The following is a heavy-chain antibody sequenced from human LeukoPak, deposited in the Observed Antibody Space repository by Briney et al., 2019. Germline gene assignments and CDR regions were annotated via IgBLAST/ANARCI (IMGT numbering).Heavy chain of an antibody. CDR2: ITSRSTT. CDR1: GFAFSTYG. D-gene: IGHD3-10*01. J-gene: IGHJ4*02. Sequence: PGGSLRLSCAASGFAFSTYGMNWVRQAPGKGLEWISYITSRSTTYYADSVRGRFTISRDNAKNSLYLEKNGLIDDDTAVYYCARRISGSYLDYWGQGTLVTVSS. CDR3: ARRISGSYLDY. V-gene: IGHV3-48*02.